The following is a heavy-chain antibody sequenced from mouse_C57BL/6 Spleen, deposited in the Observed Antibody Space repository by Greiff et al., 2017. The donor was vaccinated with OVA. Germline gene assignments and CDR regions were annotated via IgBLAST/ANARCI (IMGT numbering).Heavy chain of an antibody. CDR1: GYTFTSYW. CDR2: IDPSDSET. D-gene: IGHD1-1*01. V-gene: IGHV1-52*01. Sequence: VKLQQPGAELVRPGSSVKLSCKASGYTFTSYWMHWVKQRPIQGLEWIGNIDPSDSETHYNQKFKDKATLTVDKSSSTAYMQLSSLTSEDSAVYYCAREGYYGSSEGFAYWGQGTLVTVSA. CDR3: AREGYYGSSEGFAY. J-gene: IGHJ3*01.